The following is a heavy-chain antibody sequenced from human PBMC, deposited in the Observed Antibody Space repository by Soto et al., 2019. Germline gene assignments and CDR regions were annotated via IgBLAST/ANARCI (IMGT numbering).Heavy chain of an antibody. CDR3: EKGQNSGTYRFYFDY. J-gene: IGHJ4*02. Sequence: GPLVLPCSASGITRISYNINGVRQARGKGPEWVSGISASGGSTSYADSVKGRFTISRDNSKNTLYMKMNRLRADDTAVYHCEKGQNSGTYRFYFDYWGQGGMVTVTS. D-gene: IGHD1-26*01. CDR1: GITRISYN. CDR2: ISASGGST. V-gene: IGHV3-23*01.